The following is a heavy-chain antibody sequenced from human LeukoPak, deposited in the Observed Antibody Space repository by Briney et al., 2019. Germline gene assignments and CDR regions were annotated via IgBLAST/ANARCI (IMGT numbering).Heavy chain of an antibody. CDR3: AKGEGIVVVPAAVPN. CDR1: GFTFSSYA. V-gene: IGHV3-23*01. Sequence: GGSLRLSCAASGFTFSSYAMSWVRQAPGKGLEWVSAISGSGGSTYYADSVKGRFTISRENSKNTLYLQMNSLRAEDTAVYYCAKGEGIVVVPAAVPNRGQGTLVTVSS. D-gene: IGHD2-2*01. CDR2: ISGSGGST. J-gene: IGHJ4*02.